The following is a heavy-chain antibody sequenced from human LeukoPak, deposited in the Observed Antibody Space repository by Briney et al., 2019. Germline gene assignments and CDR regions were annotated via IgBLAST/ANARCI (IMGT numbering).Heavy chain of an antibody. CDR1: GGSISGTNW. J-gene: IGHJ6*02. Sequence: SETLSLTCGVSGGSISGTNWWSWVRQPPGQGLEWIGWIFYSGSTNYNPSLTSRVTISVDTSKNQFSLKLSSVTAADTAVYYCARQPNSGFYYAMDVWGQGTTVTVSS. V-gene: IGHV4-4*02. CDR3: ARQPNSGFYYAMDV. CDR2: IFYSGST. D-gene: IGHD3-10*01.